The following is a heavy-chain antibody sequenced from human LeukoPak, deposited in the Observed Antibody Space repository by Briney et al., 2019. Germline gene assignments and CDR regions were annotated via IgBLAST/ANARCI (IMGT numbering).Heavy chain of an antibody. V-gene: IGHV4-31*03. D-gene: IGHD3-10*01. Sequence: SETLSLTCTVSGGSISSGGYYWSWIRQHPGKGLEWIGYIYYSGSTYYNPSLKSRVIISVDTSKNQFSLKLSSVTAADTAVYYCARDPRDYYGSGSYFKERAVGMDVWGQGTTVTVSS. CDR1: GGSISSGGYY. J-gene: IGHJ6*02. CDR3: ARDPRDYYGSGSYFKERAVGMDV. CDR2: IYYSGST.